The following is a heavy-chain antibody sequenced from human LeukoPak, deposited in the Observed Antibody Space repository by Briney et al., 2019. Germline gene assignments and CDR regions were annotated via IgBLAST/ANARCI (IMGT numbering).Heavy chain of an antibody. Sequence: PGGSLRLSCAASGFTFSSHGMNWVRQAPGKGLEWVSGSSSIGGRTYYADSVKGRFTVTRDNSKNTLYLQMNSLRADDTAVYYCAKDRGWATVTTYDYWGQGTLVTVSS. D-gene: IGHD4-11*01. CDR2: SSSIGGRT. CDR3: AKDRGWATVTTYDY. V-gene: IGHV3-23*01. J-gene: IGHJ4*02. CDR1: GFTFSSHG.